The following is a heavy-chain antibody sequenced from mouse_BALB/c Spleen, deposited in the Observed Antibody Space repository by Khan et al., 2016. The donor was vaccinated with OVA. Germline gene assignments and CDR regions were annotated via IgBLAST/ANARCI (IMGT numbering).Heavy chain of an antibody. D-gene: IGHD2-4*01. V-gene: IGHV14-3*02. CDR1: AFNIKDTY. Sequence: EVELVESGTELVKPGASVKLSCTASAFNIKDTYMHWVRQRPEQGLEWLGRIDPANDYTKYDPKFQGKATITADTSSNTAYLHLSSLTSEDIAVYYCARTTMILGFTYWGQGTLVTVSA. CDR3: ARTTMILGFTY. J-gene: IGHJ3*01. CDR2: IDPANDYT.